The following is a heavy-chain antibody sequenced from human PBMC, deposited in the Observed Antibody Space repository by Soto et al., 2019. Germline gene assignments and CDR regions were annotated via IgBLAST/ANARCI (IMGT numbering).Heavy chain of an antibody. CDR3: AKDPNWSERWFDS. CDR2: ISGSGGST. V-gene: IGHV3-23*01. Sequence: LRLSCAASGFTFSNYVMSWVRQAPGKGLGWVSSISGSGGSTYYSDSVKGRFTISRDNSKKTLYLQMNSLRDEDTAVYFCAKDPNWSERWFDSWGRGTLVTVSS. D-gene: IGHD1-1*01. J-gene: IGHJ5*01. CDR1: GFTFSNYV.